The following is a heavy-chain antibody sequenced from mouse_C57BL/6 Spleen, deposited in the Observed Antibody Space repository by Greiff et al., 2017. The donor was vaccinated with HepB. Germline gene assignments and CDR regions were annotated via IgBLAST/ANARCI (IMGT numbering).Heavy chain of an antibody. CDR1: GYTFTSYW. Sequence: QVQLQQPGAELVKPGASVKMSCKAPGYTFTSYWITWVKQRPGQGLEWIGDIYPGSGSTNYNEKFKSKATLTVDTSSSTAYMQLSSLTSEDSAVYYCANYGSSYDYYAMDYWGQGTSVTVSS. J-gene: IGHJ4*01. D-gene: IGHD1-1*01. CDR2: IYPGSGST. CDR3: ANYGSSYDYYAMDY. V-gene: IGHV1-55*01.